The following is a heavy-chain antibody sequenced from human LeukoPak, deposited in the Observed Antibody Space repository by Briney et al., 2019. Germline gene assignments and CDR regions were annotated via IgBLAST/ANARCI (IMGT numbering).Heavy chain of an antibody. V-gene: IGHV4-34*01. CDR1: GGSFSGYY. CDR3: ARSYHVWRKYKNWFDP. CDR2: INHSGST. Sequence: PSETLSLTCAVYGGSFSGYYWSWIRQPPGKGLEWIGEINHSGSTNYNPSLKSRVTISVDTSKNQFSLKLSSVTAADTAVYYCARSYHVWRKYKNWFDPWGQGTLVTVSS. J-gene: IGHJ5*02. D-gene: IGHD3-3*01.